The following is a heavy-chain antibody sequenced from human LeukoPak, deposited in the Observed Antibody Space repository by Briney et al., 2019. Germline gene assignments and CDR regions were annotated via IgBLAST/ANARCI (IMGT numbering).Heavy chain of an antibody. J-gene: IGHJ4*02. D-gene: IGHD3-3*01. Sequence: GGSLRLSCTASGFTFSSYTINWVRQAPGKGLEWISSISSSSTYIYYADSVKGRFTISRDNAKNSLYLQMNSLRAEDTAVYYCARDPVFGVGGNYFDSWGQGILVTVSS. CDR1: GFTFSSYT. CDR3: ARDPVFGVGGNYFDS. V-gene: IGHV3-21*01. CDR2: ISSSSTYI.